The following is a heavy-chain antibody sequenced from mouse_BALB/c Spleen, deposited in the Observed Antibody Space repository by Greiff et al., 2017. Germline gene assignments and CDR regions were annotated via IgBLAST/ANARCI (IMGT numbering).Heavy chain of an antibody. CDR1: GFTFSDYY. Sequence: EVQLVESGGGLVKPGGSLKLSCAASGFTFSDYYMYWVRQTPEKRLEWVATISDGGSYTYSPDSVKGRFTISRDNAKNNLYLQMSSLKSEDTAMYYCARGELGYYYAMDYWGQGTSVTVSS. D-gene: IGHD3-3*01. CDR3: ARGELGYYYAMDY. CDR2: ISDGGSYT. V-gene: IGHV5-4*02. J-gene: IGHJ4*01.